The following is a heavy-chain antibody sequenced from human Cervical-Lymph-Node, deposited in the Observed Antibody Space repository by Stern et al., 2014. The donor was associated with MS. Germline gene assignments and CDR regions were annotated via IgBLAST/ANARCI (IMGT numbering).Heavy chain of an antibody. Sequence: VQLQESGPGLVKPSETLSLTCIVSGGSISSDYWSWVRQPPGQGLEYIGYIHYSGSTSYNPSFGSRVSISIDTSKNQFSLKLSSVTAADTAVYYCASAGSNAPKGWFDPWGQGTLVTVSS. V-gene: IGHV4-59*01. D-gene: IGHD6-13*01. CDR3: ASAGSNAPKGWFDP. CDR1: GGSISSDY. CDR2: IHYSGST. J-gene: IGHJ5*02.